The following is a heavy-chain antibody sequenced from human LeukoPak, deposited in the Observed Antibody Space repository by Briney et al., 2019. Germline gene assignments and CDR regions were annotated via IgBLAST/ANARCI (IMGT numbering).Heavy chain of an antibody. CDR2: IQYDGSNE. Sequence: GGSLRLSCAASRFTFSSYGMHWVRQAPGKGLEWVAYIQYDGSNEQYADYVKGRFSISRDSSKNILYLQMNSLRAEDTAVYYCARDPTSSWETAFDIWGQGTMVTVSS. J-gene: IGHJ3*02. V-gene: IGHV3-30*02. D-gene: IGHD1-26*01. CDR1: RFTFSSYG. CDR3: ARDPTSSWETAFDI.